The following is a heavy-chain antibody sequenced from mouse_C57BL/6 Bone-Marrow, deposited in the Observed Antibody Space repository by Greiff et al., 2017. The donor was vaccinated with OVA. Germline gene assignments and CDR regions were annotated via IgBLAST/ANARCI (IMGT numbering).Heavy chain of an antibody. CDR3: ARWYGNYVGYFDV. D-gene: IGHD2-10*02. J-gene: IGHJ1*03. Sequence: QVQLQQPGTELVKPGASVKLSCKASGYTFTSYWMHWVKQRPGQGLEWIGNINPSNGGTNYNEKFTSKATLTVDKSSSTAYLQLSRLTSEEAAVYYGARWYGNYVGYFDVWGTGTTVTVSS. V-gene: IGHV1-53*01. CDR1: GYTFTSYW. CDR2: INPSNGGT.